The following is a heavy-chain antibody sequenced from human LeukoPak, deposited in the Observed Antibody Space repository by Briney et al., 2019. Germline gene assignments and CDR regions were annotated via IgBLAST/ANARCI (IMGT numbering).Heavy chain of an antibody. CDR3: AREVLTGSYYIDY. CDR1: GFTFRSYT. Sequence: GGSLRLSCAASGFTFRSYTMDWVRQAPGKGLEWVSYISSSDSTIYYADSVKGRFTISRDNAKNSLYLQMNSLRDEDTAVYYCAREVLTGSYYIDYWGQGTLVTVSS. J-gene: IGHJ4*02. CDR2: ISSSDSTI. D-gene: IGHD3-10*01. V-gene: IGHV3-48*02.